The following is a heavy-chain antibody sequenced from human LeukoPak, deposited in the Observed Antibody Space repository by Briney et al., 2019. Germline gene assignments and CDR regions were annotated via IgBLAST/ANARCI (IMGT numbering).Heavy chain of an antibody. CDR1: GFTFSSYA. J-gene: IGHJ3*02. CDR2: ISGSGGST. D-gene: IGHD6-19*01. Sequence: PGGSLRLSCAASGFTFSSYAMSWVRQAPGKGLEWVSAISGSGGSTYYADSVKGRFTISRDNSKNTLYLQMNSLRAEDTAVYYCARGAPYSSGWADAFDIWGQGTMVTVSS. V-gene: IGHV3-23*01. CDR3: ARGAPYSSGWADAFDI.